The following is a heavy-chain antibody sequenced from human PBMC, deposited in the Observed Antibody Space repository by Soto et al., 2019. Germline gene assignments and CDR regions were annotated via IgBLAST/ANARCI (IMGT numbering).Heavy chain of an antibody. V-gene: IGHV4-30-4*01. Sequence: PSETLSLTCTVSGGSISSGDYYWSWIRQPPGKGLEWIGYIYYSGSTYYNPSLKSRVTISVDTSKNQFSLKPSSETAADTAVYYCAREPQPDSSGYYPFDYWGQGTLVTVSS. CDR3: AREPQPDSSGYYPFDY. J-gene: IGHJ4*02. CDR2: IYYSGST. D-gene: IGHD3-22*01. CDR1: GGSISSGDYY.